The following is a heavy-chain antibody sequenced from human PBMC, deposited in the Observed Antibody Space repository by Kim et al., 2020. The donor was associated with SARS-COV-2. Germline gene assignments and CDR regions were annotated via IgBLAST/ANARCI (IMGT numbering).Heavy chain of an antibody. D-gene: IGHD3-10*01. CDR2: IDPSDSYT. Sequence: GESLKISCKGSGYSFTSYWISWVRQMPGKGLEWMGRIDPSDSYTNYSPSFQGHVTISADKSISTAYLQWSSLKASDTAMYYCARRSSAYYYGSGSYYVYWGQVTLVTVSS. V-gene: IGHV5-10-1*01. CDR3: ARRSSAYYYGSGSYYVY. J-gene: IGHJ4*02. CDR1: GYSFTSYW.